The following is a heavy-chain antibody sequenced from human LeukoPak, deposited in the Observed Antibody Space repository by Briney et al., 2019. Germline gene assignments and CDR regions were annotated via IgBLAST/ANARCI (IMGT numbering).Heavy chain of an antibody. CDR2: ISAYNGNT. CDR3: ARYYDILAGSIMGFDY. J-gene: IGHJ4*02. CDR1: GYTFTSYG. D-gene: IGHD3-9*01. Sequence: ASVKVSCKASGYTFTSYGISWVRQAPGQGLEWMGWISAYNGNTNYAQKLQGRVTMTTDTSTSTAYMEPRSLRSDDTAVYYCARYYDILAGSIMGFDYWGQGTLVTVSS. V-gene: IGHV1-18*01.